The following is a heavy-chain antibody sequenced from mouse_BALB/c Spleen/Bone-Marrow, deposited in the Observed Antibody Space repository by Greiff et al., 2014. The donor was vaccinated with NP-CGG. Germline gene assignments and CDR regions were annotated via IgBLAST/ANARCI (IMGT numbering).Heavy chain of an antibody. J-gene: IGHJ4*01. CDR2: ISSGGSYT. CDR3: TGDAMDY. Sequence: MLVESGGGLVKPGGSLKLSCAASGFTFSSYTMSWVRQTPEKRLEWVATISSGGSYTYYPDSVKGRFTISRDNAKNTLYLQMSSLKSEDTAMYYCTGDAMDYWGQGTSVTVSS. V-gene: IGHV5-6-4*01. CDR1: GFTFSSYT.